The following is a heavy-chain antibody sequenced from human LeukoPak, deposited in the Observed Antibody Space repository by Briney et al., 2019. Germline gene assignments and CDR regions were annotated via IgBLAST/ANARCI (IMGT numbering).Heavy chain of an antibody. V-gene: IGHV4-39*07. J-gene: IGHJ4*02. Sequence: SETLSLTCTVSDGSISSSDYYWGWIRQPPGKGLEWIGSISYSGSTYYNPSLKSRVTISVDTSKNQFSLKLSSVAAADTAVYYCAREASYYYDNQLGPFDYWDQGTLVTVSS. CDR3: AREASYYYDNQLGPFDY. CDR2: ISYSGST. D-gene: IGHD3-22*01. CDR1: DGSISSSDYY.